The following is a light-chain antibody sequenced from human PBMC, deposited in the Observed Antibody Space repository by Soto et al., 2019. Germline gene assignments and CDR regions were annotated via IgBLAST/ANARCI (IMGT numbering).Light chain of an antibody. CDR3: QQYDTLPLT. CDR1: QAIITY. Sequence: DIQLTQSPSSLSASVGDRVTITCQASQAIITYLNWFQQKPGKAPKLLIYDAPHLETGVPSRFSGSGSGTAFTFTISSLQPEDIGTYYCQQYDTLPLTFGGGTKVEV. J-gene: IGKJ4*01. V-gene: IGKV1-33*01. CDR2: DAP.